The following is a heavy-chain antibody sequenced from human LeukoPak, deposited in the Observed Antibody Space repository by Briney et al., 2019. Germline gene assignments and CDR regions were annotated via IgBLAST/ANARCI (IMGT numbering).Heavy chain of an antibody. J-gene: IGHJ4*02. CDR1: GFTFSSYG. D-gene: IGHD6-13*01. CDR3: AKVLTRIAAAATDY. Sequence: PGGSLGLSCAASGFTFSSYGMHWVRQAPGEGLEWVAFIRYDGSNKYYADSVKGRFTISRDNSKNTLYLQMNSLRAEDTAVYYCAKVLTRIAAAATDYWGQGTLVTVSS. CDR2: IRYDGSNK. V-gene: IGHV3-30*02.